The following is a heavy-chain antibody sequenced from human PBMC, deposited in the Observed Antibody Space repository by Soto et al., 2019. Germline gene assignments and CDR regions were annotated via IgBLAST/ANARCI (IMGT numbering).Heavy chain of an antibody. CDR1: GFTFSSYA. D-gene: IGHD3-9*01. V-gene: IGHV3-30-3*01. CDR2: ISYDGSNK. J-gene: IGHJ4*02. Sequence: HPGGSLRLSCAASGFTFSSYAMHWVRQAPGKGLEWVAVISYDGSNKYYADSVKGRFTISRDNSKNTLYLQMNSLRAEDTAVYYCARARSYYDILTGYYIGNPDYWGQGTLVTVSS. CDR3: ARARSYYDILTGYYIGNPDY.